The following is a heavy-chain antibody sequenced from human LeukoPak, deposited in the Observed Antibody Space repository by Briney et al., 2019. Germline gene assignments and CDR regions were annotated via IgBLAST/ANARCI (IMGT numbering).Heavy chain of an antibody. J-gene: IGHJ4*02. CDR1: GFTFSKAW. CDR2: IKSKTDGGTT. V-gene: IGHV3-15*01. D-gene: IGHD5-12*01. CDR3: TTPKYSGYDFYF. Sequence: PGGPLRLSCAASGFTFSKAWMTWVRQAPGKGLEWVGRIKSKTDGGTTDYAAPVKGRFTISRDDSKNTLFLQMNSLKTEDTATYYCTTPKYSGYDFYFWGQGTLVTVSS.